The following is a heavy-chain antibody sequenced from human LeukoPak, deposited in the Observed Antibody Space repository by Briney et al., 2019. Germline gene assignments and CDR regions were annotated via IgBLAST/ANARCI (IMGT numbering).Heavy chain of an antibody. Sequence: GGSLRLSCAAPGFTLSTYAMSWVRQAPGKGLEWVSTISSSSSYMYYADSVRGRFTISRDNAKSSLYLQMNSLRAEDMAVYYCARASGGDRGYDLYYLDYWGQGSLVTVSS. CDR2: ISSSSSYM. CDR1: GFTLSTYA. CDR3: ARASGGDRGYDLYYLDY. V-gene: IGHV3-21*01. J-gene: IGHJ4*02. D-gene: IGHD5-12*01.